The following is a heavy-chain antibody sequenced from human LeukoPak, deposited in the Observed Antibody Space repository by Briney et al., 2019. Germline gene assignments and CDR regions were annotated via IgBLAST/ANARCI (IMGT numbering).Heavy chain of an antibody. CDR2: ISAYNGNT. V-gene: IGHV1-18*01. CDR3: AKDTRITMVRGMGY. CDR1: GYTFTSYG. D-gene: IGHD3-10*01. J-gene: IGHJ4*02. Sequence: ASVKVSCKASGYTFTSYGISWVRQAPGQELEGMGWISAYNGNTNYAQKLQGRVTMTTDTSTSPAYMELRSLRSHDTAVYYCAKDTRITMVRGMGYWGQGTLVTVSS.